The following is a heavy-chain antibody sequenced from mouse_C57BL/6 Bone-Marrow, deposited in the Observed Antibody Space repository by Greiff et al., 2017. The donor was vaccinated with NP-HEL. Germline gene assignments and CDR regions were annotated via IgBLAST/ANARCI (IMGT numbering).Heavy chain of an antibody. CDR3: ARLIFYGSSYPYWYFDV. V-gene: IGHV7-3*01. J-gene: IGHJ1*03. CDR2: IRNKANGYTT. Sequence: EVQRVESGGGLVQPGGSLSLSCAASGFTFTDYYMSWVRQPPGKALEWLGFIRNKANGYTTEYSASVKGRFTISRDNSQSILYLQMNALRAEDSATYYCARLIFYGSSYPYWYFDVWGTGTTVTVSS. D-gene: IGHD1-1*01. CDR1: GFTFTDYY.